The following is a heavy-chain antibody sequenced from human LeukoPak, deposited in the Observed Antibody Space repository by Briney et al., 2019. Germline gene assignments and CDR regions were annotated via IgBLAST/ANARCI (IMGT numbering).Heavy chain of an antibody. CDR3: AGAEPRGIIWYPY. Sequence: SGTLSLTCAVSGASISSNNWWWSCVRQPPGKGLECIGEIYHSGSTNYNPSLKSRVTMSVDKSKNQFSLKLSSVTAADTAVYYCAGAEPRGIIWYPYWGQGTLVTVSS. CDR1: GASISSNNW. J-gene: IGHJ4*02. D-gene: IGHD6-13*01. V-gene: IGHV4-4*02. CDR2: IYHSGST.